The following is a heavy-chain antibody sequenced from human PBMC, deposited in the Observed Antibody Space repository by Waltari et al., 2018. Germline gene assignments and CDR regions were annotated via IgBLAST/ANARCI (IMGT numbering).Heavy chain of an antibody. Sequence: QVQLVQSGAEVKKPGSSVKVSCKASGGTFSSYAISWVRQAPGPGLEWMGGIIPIFGTANYAQKFQGRVTITADESTSTAYMELSSLRSEDTAVYYCARDSNYDFWSGYSPVGAFDIWGQGTMVTVSS. V-gene: IGHV1-69*01. CDR1: GGTFSSYA. J-gene: IGHJ3*02. CDR2: IIPIFGTA. D-gene: IGHD3-3*01. CDR3: ARDSNYDFWSGYSPVGAFDI.